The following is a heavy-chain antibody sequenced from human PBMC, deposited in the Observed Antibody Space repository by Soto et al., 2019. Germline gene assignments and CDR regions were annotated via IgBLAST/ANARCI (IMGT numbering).Heavy chain of an antibody. V-gene: IGHV4-30-4*01. D-gene: IGHD3-22*01. CDR2: IYYSGST. CDR3: ARDPRDYYDSSGYPR. CDR1: GGSISSGDYY. J-gene: IGHJ4*02. Sequence: TLSLTCTVSGGSISSGDYYWSWIRQPPGKGLEWIGYIYYSGSTYYNPSPKSRVTISVDTSKNQFSLKLSSVTAADTAVYYCARDPRDYYDSSGYPRWGQGTLVTVSS.